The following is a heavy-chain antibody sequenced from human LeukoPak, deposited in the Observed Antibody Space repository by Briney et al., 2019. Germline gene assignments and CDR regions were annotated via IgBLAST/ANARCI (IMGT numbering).Heavy chain of an antibody. Sequence: PGGSLRLSCAASGFTFSSYGMHWIRQAPGKGLEWVSYISSSGSTIYYADSVKGRFTISRDNAKNSLYLQMNSLRAEDTAVYYCARDQEAHFSGYWGQGTLVTVSS. CDR1: GFTFSSYG. CDR3: ARDQEAHFSGY. D-gene: IGHD6-19*01. CDR2: ISSSGSTI. J-gene: IGHJ4*02. V-gene: IGHV3-48*04.